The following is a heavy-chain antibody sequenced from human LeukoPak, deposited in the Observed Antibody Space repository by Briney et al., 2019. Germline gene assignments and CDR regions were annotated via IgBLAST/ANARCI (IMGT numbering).Heavy chain of an antibody. J-gene: IGHJ4*02. D-gene: IGHD5-18*01. Sequence: SETLSLTCTVSGGSISSYYWSWIRQPPGKGLEWIGYIYYSGSTNYNPSLKSRVTISVDTSKNQFSLKLSSVTAADTAVYYCARVPKSGIQLWFGYYFDYWGQGTLVTVSS. CDR1: GGSISSYY. CDR2: IYYSGST. CDR3: ARVPKSGIQLWFGYYFDY. V-gene: IGHV4-59*12.